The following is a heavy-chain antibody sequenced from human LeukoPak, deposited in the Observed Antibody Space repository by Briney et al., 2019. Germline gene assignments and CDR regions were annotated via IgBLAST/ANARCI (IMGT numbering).Heavy chain of an antibody. Sequence: KSGGSLRLSCAASGFSFKNYALSWVRQPPGKGLEWIGSIYWTGNTYYNPSLKSRVTISVDTSDNQVSLNLNSVTAADTAVYYCARHLIRGLTDTWLDPWGQKTLVTVSS. V-gene: IGHV4-39*01. CDR1: GFSFKNYA. J-gene: IGHJ5*02. CDR3: ARHLIRGLTDTWLDP. D-gene: IGHD3-10*01. CDR2: IYWTGNT.